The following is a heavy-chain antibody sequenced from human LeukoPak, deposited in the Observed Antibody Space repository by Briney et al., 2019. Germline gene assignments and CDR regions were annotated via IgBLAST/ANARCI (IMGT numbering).Heavy chain of an antibody. Sequence: SETLSLTCTVSGGSISSSYWSWIRQPPGKGLEWIGDIYYSGSTNYNPSLKSRVTISVDTSKNQFSLKLSAVTAADTAVYYCARRADSSGWPFFDYWGQGTLVTVSS. CDR1: GGSISSSY. CDR3: ARRADSSGWPFFDY. D-gene: IGHD6-19*01. J-gene: IGHJ4*02. V-gene: IGHV4-59*08. CDR2: IYYSGST.